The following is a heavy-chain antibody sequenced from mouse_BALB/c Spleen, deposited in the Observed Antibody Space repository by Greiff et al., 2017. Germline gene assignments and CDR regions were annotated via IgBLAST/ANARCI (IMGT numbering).Heavy chain of an antibody. D-gene: IGHD1-2*01. CDR2: ILPGSGST. Sequence: VQLQQSGAELMKPGASVKISCKATGYTFSSYWIEWVKQRPGHGLEWIGEILPGSGSTNYNEKFKGKATFTADTASNTAYMQLSSLTSEDSAVYYCTRERLRLPFDYWGQGTTLTVSS. J-gene: IGHJ2*01. V-gene: IGHV1-9*01. CDR3: TRERLRLPFDY. CDR1: GYTFSSYW.